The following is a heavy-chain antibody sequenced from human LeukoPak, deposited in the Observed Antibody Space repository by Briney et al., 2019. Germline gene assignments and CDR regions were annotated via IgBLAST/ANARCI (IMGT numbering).Heavy chain of an antibody. Sequence: SETLSLTCSVSGGSITSHFWSWIRQPPGKGLEWIGYIHYSGSTNYNPSLKSRVTISPDTSKNQLFLKLNSVTAADTAVYYCARLVWLGESPGSWFDSWGQGTPVTVSS. J-gene: IGHJ5*01. V-gene: IGHV4-59*11. CDR1: GGSITSHF. D-gene: IGHD3-10*01. CDR3: ARLVWLGESPGSWFDS. CDR2: IHYSGST.